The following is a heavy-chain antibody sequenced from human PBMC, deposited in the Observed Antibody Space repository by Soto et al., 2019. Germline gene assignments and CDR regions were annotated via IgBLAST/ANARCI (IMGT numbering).Heavy chain of an antibody. V-gene: IGHV1-2*02. CDR1: GYTFIGYY. Sequence: ASVKVSCKASGYTFIGYYIHWVRQAPGQGLEWMGWINPNSGGTNYAQKFQGRVTMTRDTSISTAYMELSRLRSDDTAVYYCARVTGEWLRLPLGYWGQGTLVTVLL. CDR2: INPNSGGT. CDR3: ARVTGEWLRLPLGY. J-gene: IGHJ4*02. D-gene: IGHD5-12*01.